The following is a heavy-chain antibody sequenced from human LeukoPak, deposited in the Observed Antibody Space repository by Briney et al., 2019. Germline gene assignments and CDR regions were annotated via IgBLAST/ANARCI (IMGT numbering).Heavy chain of an antibody. CDR2: IYYSGST. CDR3: ARDEGGITSNYFDY. V-gene: IGHV4-59*01. Sequence: SETLSLTCAVYGGSFSSYYWSWIRQPPGKGLEWIGYIYYSGSTNYNPSLKSRVTISVDTSKDQFSLKLSSVTAADTAVYYCARDEGGITSNYFDYWGQGTLVTVSS. J-gene: IGHJ4*02. D-gene: IGHD1-1*01. CDR1: GGSFSSYY.